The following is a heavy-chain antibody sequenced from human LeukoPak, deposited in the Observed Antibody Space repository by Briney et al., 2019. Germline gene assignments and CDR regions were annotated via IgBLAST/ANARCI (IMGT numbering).Heavy chain of an antibody. CDR1: GFVVSNTY. D-gene: IGHD2-8*02. J-gene: IGHJ4*02. CDR3: ARGVLGLIPTDY. Sequence: GGSLRLSCAASGFVVSNTYLAWVRQAPGEGLEWVSFMYSDSNIYYADSVKGRFTISRDNSKNAFYLQMTSLRVEDTATYYCARGVLGLIPTDYWGQGTLVTVSS. CDR2: MYSDSNI. V-gene: IGHV3-53*01.